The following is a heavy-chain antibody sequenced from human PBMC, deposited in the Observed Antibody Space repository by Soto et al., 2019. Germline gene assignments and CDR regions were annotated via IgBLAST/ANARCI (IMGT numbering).Heavy chain of an antibody. CDR2: INTYNGRT. CDR1: GYTFINYH. J-gene: IGHJ4*02. V-gene: IGHV1-18*01. Sequence: QVQLVQSGGEVKKPGASVTVSCKASGYTFINYHITWVRQAPGQGLEWMALINTYNGRTDYAQRFQGRGTMTRDKSTSTDYMELRNLGSDDTAVYFCAKSPRGEMATDWGQGTLVTVSS. D-gene: IGHD5-12*01. CDR3: AKSPRGEMATD.